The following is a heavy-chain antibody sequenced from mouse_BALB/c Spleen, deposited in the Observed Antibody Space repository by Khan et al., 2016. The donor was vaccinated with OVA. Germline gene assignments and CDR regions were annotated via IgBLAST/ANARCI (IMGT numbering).Heavy chain of an antibody. CDR2: IDPFSGGT. CDR3: TRNGYVAWFTY. CDR1: GYSFTTYY. J-gene: IGHJ3*01. V-gene: IGHV1S135*01. Sequence: VQLKQSGPELMKPGASVKISCKASGYSFTTYYINWMMQSHGKSLEWIGYIDPFSGGTTYNQKFKGKATLTVDKSSSTAYIHLSNLTSEYSAVYYCTRNGYVAWFTYWGQGTLVTVSA. D-gene: IGHD2-2*01.